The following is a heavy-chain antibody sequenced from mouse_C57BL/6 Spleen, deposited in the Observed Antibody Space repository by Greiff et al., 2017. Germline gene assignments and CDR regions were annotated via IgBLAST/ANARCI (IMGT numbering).Heavy chain of an antibody. J-gene: IGHJ2*01. CDR1: GYAFTNYL. Sequence: VQLQQSGAELVRPGPSVKVSCKASGYAFTNYLIEWVKQRPGQGLEWIGVINPGSGGTNYNEKFKGKATLTADKSYSTAYMQLSSLTSEDTAVYFCASEGYYYGSSLDYWGQGTTLTVSS. V-gene: IGHV1-54*01. CDR2: INPGSGGT. D-gene: IGHD1-1*01. CDR3: ASEGYYYGSSLDY.